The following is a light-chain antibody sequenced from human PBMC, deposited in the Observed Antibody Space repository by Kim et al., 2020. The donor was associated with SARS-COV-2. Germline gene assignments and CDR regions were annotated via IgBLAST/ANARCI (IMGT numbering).Light chain of an antibody. Sequence: NFMLTQPHSVSESPGKTVTISCTRSSGSIASNYVQWYQQRPGSAPTTVIYEDNQRRSGVPDRFSGSIDSSSNSASLTISGLKTEDEADYYCQSYDSSTWVFGGGTQLTVL. CDR1: SGSIASNY. CDR2: EDN. CDR3: QSYDSSTWV. V-gene: IGLV6-57*04. J-gene: IGLJ3*02.